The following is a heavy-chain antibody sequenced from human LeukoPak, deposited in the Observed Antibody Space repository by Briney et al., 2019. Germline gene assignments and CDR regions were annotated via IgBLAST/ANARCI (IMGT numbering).Heavy chain of an antibody. CDR3: AKDVGDPYYYGMDV. Sequence: GGSLRLSCAASGFTFDDYAMHWVRQAPGKGLEWVSGISWNSGSIGYADSVKGRFTISRDNAKNSLYLQMNSLRAEDTALYYCAKDVGDPYYYGMDVWGQGTTVTVSS. D-gene: IGHD4-17*01. J-gene: IGHJ6*02. CDR2: ISWNSGSI. CDR1: GFTFDDYA. V-gene: IGHV3-9*01.